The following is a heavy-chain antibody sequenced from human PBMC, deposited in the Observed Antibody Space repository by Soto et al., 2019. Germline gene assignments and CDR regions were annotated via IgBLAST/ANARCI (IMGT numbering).Heavy chain of an antibody. Sequence: GASVKVSCKASGYTLTSYGISWVRQAPGQGLEWMGWISAYNGNTNYAQKLQGRVTMTTDTSTSTAYMELRSLRSDDTAVYYCARATAYYDILTGYQNWFDPWGQGTLVTVSS. CDR2: ISAYNGNT. J-gene: IGHJ5*02. CDR3: ARATAYYDILTGYQNWFDP. CDR1: GYTLTSYG. D-gene: IGHD3-9*01. V-gene: IGHV1-18*04.